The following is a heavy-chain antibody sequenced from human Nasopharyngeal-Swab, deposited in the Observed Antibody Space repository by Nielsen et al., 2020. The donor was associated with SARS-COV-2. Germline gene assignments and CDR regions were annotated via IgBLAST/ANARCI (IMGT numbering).Heavy chain of an antibody. Sequence: SETLSLTCTVSGGSISSYYWSWIRQPPGKGLEWIGYIYYSGSTYYNPSLKSRLTISVDTYKNQFSLMLSSVTAADTAVYYCARLIVATSWYFDLWGRGTLVTVSS. V-gene: IGHV4-59*12. CDR3: ARLIVATSWYFDL. CDR2: IYYSGST. J-gene: IGHJ2*01. CDR1: GGSISSYY. D-gene: IGHD5-12*01.